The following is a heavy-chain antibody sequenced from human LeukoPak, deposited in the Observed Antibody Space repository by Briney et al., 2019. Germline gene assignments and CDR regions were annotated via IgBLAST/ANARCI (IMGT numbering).Heavy chain of an antibody. V-gene: IGHV4-59*11. J-gene: IGHJ6*03. CDR3: ARTNYYDSSGYRYYYYYYYMDV. CDR2: IYYSGST. Sequence: SETLSLTCTVSGGSISSHYWSCIRQPPGKGVEWIGYIYYSGSTNYNPSLKSRVTISVDTSKNQFSLKLSSVTAADTAVYYCARTNYYDSSGYRYYYYYYYMDVWGKGTTVTVSS. CDR1: GGSISSHY. D-gene: IGHD3-22*01.